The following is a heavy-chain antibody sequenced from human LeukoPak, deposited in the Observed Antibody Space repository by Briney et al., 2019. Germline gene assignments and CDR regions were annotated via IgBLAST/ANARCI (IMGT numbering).Heavy chain of an antibody. CDR3: AKDTDYGDNLGAFDI. CDR2: ISWNSGSI. J-gene: IGHJ3*02. Sequence: PGRSLRLSCAASGFTFSSYVMHWVRQAPGKGLEWVSGISWNSGSIGYADSVKGRFTISRDNAKNSLYLQMNSLRAEDTALYYCAKDTDYGDNLGAFDIWGQGTMVTVSS. V-gene: IGHV3-9*01. D-gene: IGHD4-17*01. CDR1: GFTFSSYV.